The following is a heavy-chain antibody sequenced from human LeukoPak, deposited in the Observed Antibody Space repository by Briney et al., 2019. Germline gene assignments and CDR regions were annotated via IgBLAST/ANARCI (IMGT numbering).Heavy chain of an antibody. Sequence: SLRLSCAASEFTFDDYAMHWVRQAPGKGLEWVSGISWNSGSIGYADSVKGRFTISRDNAKKSLHLQMNSLRAEDTALYYCARLSAWRLDYWGQGTLVTVSS. CDR2: ISWNSGSI. D-gene: IGHD6-19*01. J-gene: IGHJ4*02. CDR3: ARLSAWRLDY. V-gene: IGHV3-9*01. CDR1: EFTFDDYA.